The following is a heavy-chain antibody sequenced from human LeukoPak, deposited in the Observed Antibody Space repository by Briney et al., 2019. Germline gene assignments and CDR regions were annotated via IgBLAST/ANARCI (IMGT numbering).Heavy chain of an antibody. D-gene: IGHD2-15*01. CDR1: GFTFSSYD. V-gene: IGHV3-13*01. CDR2: IGKSGHT. CDR3: ASGAEGWNY. Sequence: GGSLRLSCAASGFTFSSYDMHWVRQVTGKGLEWVSGIGKSGHTYYAGSVKGRFTISRENAKNSLYLQMNDLRAGDTAVYYCASGAEGWNYWGQGTLVAVSS. J-gene: IGHJ4*02.